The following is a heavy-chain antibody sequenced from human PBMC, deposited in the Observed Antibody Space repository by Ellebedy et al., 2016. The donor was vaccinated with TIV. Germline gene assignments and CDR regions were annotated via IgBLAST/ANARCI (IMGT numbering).Heavy chain of an antibody. CDR2: INHSGST. CDR1: GGSFSGYY. Sequence: SETLSLXCAVSGGSFSGYYWSWIRQPPGKGLEWIGEINHSGSTNYNPSLKSRVTISVDTSKNQFSLKLSSVTAAGTAVYYCARGSGSQRDYYYYYTDVWGKGTTVTVSS. V-gene: IGHV4-34*01. D-gene: IGHD3-22*01. J-gene: IGHJ6*03. CDR3: ARGSGSQRDYYYYYTDV.